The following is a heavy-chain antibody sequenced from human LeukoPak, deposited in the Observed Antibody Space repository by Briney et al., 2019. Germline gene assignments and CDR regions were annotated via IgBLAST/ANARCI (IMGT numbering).Heavy chain of an antibody. Sequence: GGSLRLSCAASGFTFSSYSVNWVRQAPGKGLEWVSSISSSSTYIYYADSLKGRFTISRHNAKNSLYLQMNSLRAEDTAVYYCAKGVVVAPDVTPFDYWGQGTLVTVSS. CDR1: GFTFSSYS. D-gene: IGHD2-2*01. V-gene: IGHV3-21*04. CDR2: ISSSSTYI. J-gene: IGHJ4*02. CDR3: AKGVVVAPDVTPFDY.